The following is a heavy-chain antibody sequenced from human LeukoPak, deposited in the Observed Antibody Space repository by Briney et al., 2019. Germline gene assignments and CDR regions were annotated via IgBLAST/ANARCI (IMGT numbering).Heavy chain of an antibody. J-gene: IGHJ4*02. CDR2: ISSSSSYI. Sequence: GGSLRLSCAASGFTFSSYSMYWVRQAPGKGLEWVSSISSSSSYIYYADSVKGRFTISRDNAKNSLYLQMNSLRAEDTAVYYCARDLLSIAARYFDYWGQGTLVTVSS. D-gene: IGHD6-6*01. CDR1: GFTFSSYS. V-gene: IGHV3-21*01. CDR3: ARDLLSIAARYFDY.